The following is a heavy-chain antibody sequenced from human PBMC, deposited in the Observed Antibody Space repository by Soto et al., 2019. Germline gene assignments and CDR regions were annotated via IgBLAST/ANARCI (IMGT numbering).Heavy chain of an antibody. J-gene: IGHJ4*02. Sequence: EVQLVESGGGLVKPGGSLRLSCAASGFTFSSYSMNWVRQAPGKGLEWVSSISSSSSYIYYADSVKGRFTISRDNAKNSLYLHMNSLRAEDTAVYYCASRHRLVGRHYWGQGTLVTVSS. CDR3: ASRHRLVGRHY. CDR1: GFTFSSYS. V-gene: IGHV3-21*01. D-gene: IGHD6-6*01. CDR2: ISSSSSYI.